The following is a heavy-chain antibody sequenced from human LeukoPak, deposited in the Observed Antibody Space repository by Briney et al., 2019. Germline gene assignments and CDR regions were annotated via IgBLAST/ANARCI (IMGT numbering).Heavy chain of an antibody. D-gene: IGHD4-17*01. Sequence: PSETLSLTCAVYGGSFSGYYWSWIRQPPGKGPEWIGEINHSGSTNYNPSLKSRVTISVDTSKNQFSLKLSPVTAADTAVYYCASSTTSPWGQGTLVTVSS. J-gene: IGHJ4*02. CDR2: INHSGST. V-gene: IGHV4-34*01. CDR1: GGSFSGYY. CDR3: ASSTTSP.